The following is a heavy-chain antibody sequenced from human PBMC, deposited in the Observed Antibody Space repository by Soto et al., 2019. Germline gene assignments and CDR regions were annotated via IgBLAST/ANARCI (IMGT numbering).Heavy chain of an antibody. CDR1: GFTVSSNY. CDR2: IYSGGST. CDR3: ASGSDYSSYFDY. J-gene: IGHJ4*02. V-gene: IGHV3-53*02. D-gene: IGHD4-4*01. Sequence: EVQLVETGGGLIQPGGSLRLSCATSGFTVSSNYMSWVRQAPGQGLEWVSVIYSGGSTYYADSVKGRFTISRDNSKNTLYLQMNSLRAEDTAVYYCASGSDYSSYFDYWGQGTLVTVSS.